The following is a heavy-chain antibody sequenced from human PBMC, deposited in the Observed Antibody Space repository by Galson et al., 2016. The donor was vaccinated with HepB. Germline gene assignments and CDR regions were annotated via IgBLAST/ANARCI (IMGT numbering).Heavy chain of an antibody. J-gene: IGHJ6*02. Sequence: SLRLSCAASGFSFGDDGVSWFRQAPGKGLEWVAFIRSKTYSGTREYAASVQGRFTISRDDSKSIAYLQMNILKIEDTAVYFCTRALVTTGDWMYCGMDVWGQGTTVTVSS. CDR3: TRALVTTGDWMYCGMDV. CDR2: IRSKTYSGTR. D-gene: IGHD3/OR15-3a*01. CDR1: GFSFGDDG. V-gene: IGHV3-49*03.